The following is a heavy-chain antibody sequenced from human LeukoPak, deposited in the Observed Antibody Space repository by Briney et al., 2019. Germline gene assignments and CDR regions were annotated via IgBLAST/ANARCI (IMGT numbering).Heavy chain of an antibody. D-gene: IGHD3-22*01. CDR1: GFTFSSYW. CDR2: IKQDGSEK. J-gene: IGHJ5*02. V-gene: IGHV3-7*01. Sequence: PGGSLRLSGAASGFTFSSYWMSWVRQAPGKGLEWVANIKQDGSEKYYVDSVKGRFTISRDNAKNSLYLQMNSLRAEDTAVYYCARQGWDSRAAWFDPWGQGTLVTVSS. CDR3: ARQGWDSRAAWFDP.